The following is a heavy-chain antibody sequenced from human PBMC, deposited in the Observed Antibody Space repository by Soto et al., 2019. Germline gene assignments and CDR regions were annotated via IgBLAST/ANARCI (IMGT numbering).Heavy chain of an antibody. CDR1: GFTFSDYY. J-gene: IGHJ4*02. D-gene: IGHD1-7*01. CDR2: ISSSSDST. CDR3: ARGGVKGTTSRGQVYN. Sequence: QVQVVESGGGLVKPGGSLRLSCAASGFTFSDYYMSWIRQAPGKGLEWVSFISSSSDSTKYAHSVKGRFTIPRDNAKNSLYLQLNSLRAEDTAVYYCARGGVKGTTSRGQVYNWGQGTLVTVSS. V-gene: IGHV3-11*06.